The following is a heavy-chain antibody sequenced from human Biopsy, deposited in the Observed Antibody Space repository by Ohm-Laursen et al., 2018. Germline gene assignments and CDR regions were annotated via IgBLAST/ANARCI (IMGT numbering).Heavy chain of an antibody. J-gene: IGHJ4*02. D-gene: IGHD4-17*01. V-gene: IGHV1-18*01. CDR2: INTYSGNT. Sequence: ASVKVSCKTSGYAFATDGITWVRQAPGQGLEWMGWINTYSGNTNYGKKFHDRVIMTSDTSTSTAYLEHRSLRSDDTAVYYCARDYYPYVDYLKDVPLCDSWGQGTLVTVSS. CDR3: ARDYYPYVDYLKDVPLCDS. CDR1: GYAFATDG.